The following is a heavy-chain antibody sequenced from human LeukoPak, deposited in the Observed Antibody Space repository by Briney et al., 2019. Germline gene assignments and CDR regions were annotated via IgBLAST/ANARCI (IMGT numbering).Heavy chain of an antibody. J-gene: IGHJ5*02. Sequence: PGGSLRLSCAASEFTFSGSAMHWVRQASGKGLEWVGRIRSKTNSYATAYAASVRGRFTIFRDDSKDAAYLQMNSLKTEDTAVYYCTGHPTDSSAYFNWLDPWGQGTLVTVS. CDR3: TGHPTDSSAYFNWLDP. V-gene: IGHV3-73*01. D-gene: IGHD3-22*01. CDR2: IRSKTNSYAT. CDR1: EFTFSGSA.